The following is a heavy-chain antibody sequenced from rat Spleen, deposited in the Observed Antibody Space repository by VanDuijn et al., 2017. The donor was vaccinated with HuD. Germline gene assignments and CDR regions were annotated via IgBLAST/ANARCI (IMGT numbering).Heavy chain of an antibody. CDR1: GFTFSNYY. J-gene: IGHJ2*01. V-gene: IGHV5-27*01. CDR3: TTAGSTTDYYYAGGFDF. Sequence: EVQLVESGGGLVQPGRSLKLSCAASGFTFSNYYMAWVRQAPTKGLEWVAYISAGGGSTYYRDSVKGRFTISRDNAKSTLYLQMDSLRSEDTATYYCTTAGSTTDYYYAGGFDFWGQGVMVTVSS. CDR2: ISAGGGST. D-gene: IGHD1-6*01.